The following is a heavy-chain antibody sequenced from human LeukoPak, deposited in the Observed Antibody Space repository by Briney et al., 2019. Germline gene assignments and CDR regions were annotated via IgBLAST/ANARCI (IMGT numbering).Heavy chain of an antibody. Sequence: PSETLSLTCTVSGGSISSGGYYWSWIRQPPGKELEWIGEINHSGSTNYNPSLKSRVTISVDTSKNQFSLKLSSVTAADTAVYYCARRGILRFLETPRNWFDPWGQGTLVTVSS. CDR3: ARRGILRFLETPRNWFDP. D-gene: IGHD3-3*01. CDR2: INHSGST. CDR1: GGSISSGGYY. V-gene: IGHV4-39*07. J-gene: IGHJ5*02.